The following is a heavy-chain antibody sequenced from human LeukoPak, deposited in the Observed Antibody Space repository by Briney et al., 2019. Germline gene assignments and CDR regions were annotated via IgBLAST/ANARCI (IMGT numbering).Heavy chain of an antibody. CDR2: ISSGSMYI. J-gene: IGHJ3*02. Sequence: GGSLRLSCAASGFTFSSYSMNWVRQAPGKGLEWVSSISSGSMYIYYADSVKGRFTISRDNAKNSLYLQMNSLRAEDTAVYYCARTSSYAFDIWGQGTMVTVFS. CDR1: GFTFSSYS. CDR3: ARTSSYAFDI. V-gene: IGHV3-21*04.